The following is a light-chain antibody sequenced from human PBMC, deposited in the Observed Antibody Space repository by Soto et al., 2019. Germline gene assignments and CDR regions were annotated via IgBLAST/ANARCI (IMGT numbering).Light chain of an antibody. Sequence: DIQMTQSPSTLSASVGDRVTITCRASQSISSWLAWYQQKPGKAPKLLIYKASSLETGVPSRFSGSGSGTDFTLIISSLQPDDFASYYCQQYGSSSPWTVGQGTKVEIK. J-gene: IGKJ1*01. CDR2: KAS. V-gene: IGKV1-5*03. CDR1: QSISSW. CDR3: QQYGSSSPWT.